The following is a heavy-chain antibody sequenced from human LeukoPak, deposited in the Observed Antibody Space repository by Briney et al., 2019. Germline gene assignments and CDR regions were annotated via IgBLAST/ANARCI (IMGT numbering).Heavy chain of an antibody. Sequence: GGSLRLSCAASGFTFSSYAMRWVRQAPGKGLEWISALSGSGGNTYYADSVKGRFTISRDNSKNTLFLQMNSLRAEDTAVYYCAKATGYSSDWTFDYWGQGTLVTVSS. D-gene: IGHD6-19*01. CDR3: AKATGYSSDWTFDY. CDR1: GFTFSSYA. CDR2: LSGSGGNT. J-gene: IGHJ4*02. V-gene: IGHV3-23*01.